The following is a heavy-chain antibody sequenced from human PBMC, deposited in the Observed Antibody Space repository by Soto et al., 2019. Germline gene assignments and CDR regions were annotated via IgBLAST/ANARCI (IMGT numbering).Heavy chain of an antibody. Sequence: EVQLLESGGGLVQPGGSLRLSCAASGFTFSSYAMSWVRQAPGKGLEWVSAISGSGGSTYYAHSVKGRFTISRDNSKNTLYLQMNSLRADDTAVYYCANPAAAGPYYFDYWGQGTLVTVSS. CDR2: ISGSGGST. D-gene: IGHD6-13*01. J-gene: IGHJ4*02. CDR1: GFTFSSYA. V-gene: IGHV3-23*01. CDR3: ANPAAAGPYYFDY.